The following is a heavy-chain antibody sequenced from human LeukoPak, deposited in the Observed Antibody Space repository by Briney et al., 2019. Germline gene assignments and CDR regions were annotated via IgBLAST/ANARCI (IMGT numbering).Heavy chain of an antibody. D-gene: IGHD3-9*01. V-gene: IGHV3-66*01. CDR3: ARDLGLTNDY. CDR2: IYSGGST. Sequence: ETLSLTCSVSGGSISSNYMSWVRQAPGKGLEWVSVIYSGGSTYYADSVKGRFTISRDNSKNTLYLQMNSLRAEDTAVYYCARDLGLTNDYWGQGTLVTVSS. CDR1: GGSISSNY. J-gene: IGHJ4*02.